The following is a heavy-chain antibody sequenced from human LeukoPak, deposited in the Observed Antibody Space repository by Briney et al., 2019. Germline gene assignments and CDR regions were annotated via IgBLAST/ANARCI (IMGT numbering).Heavy chain of an antibody. V-gene: IGHV4-59*01. Sequence: PSETLSLTCTVSGGSISSYYWRWIRQAPGKGLEWIGYIYYSGSTNYNPSLKSRVTISVDTSKNQFSLKVSSVTAADTAVYYCARRTGYYDGFDYWGQGTLVTVSS. CDR3: ARRTGYYDGFDY. D-gene: IGHD3/OR15-3a*01. J-gene: IGHJ4*02. CDR2: IYYSGST. CDR1: GGSISSYY.